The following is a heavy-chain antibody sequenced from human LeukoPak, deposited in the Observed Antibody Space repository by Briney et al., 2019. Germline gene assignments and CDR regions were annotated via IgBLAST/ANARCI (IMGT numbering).Heavy chain of an antibody. CDR2: ISSSSSYI. J-gene: IGHJ3*02. CDR3: ARGRGLGTMVRGVIGDAFDI. Sequence: PGGSLRLSCAASGFTFSSYSMNWVRQAPGKGLEWVSSISSSSSYIYYADSVKGRFTISRDNAKNSLYLQMNSLRAEDTAVYYCARGRGLGTMVRGVIGDAFDIWGQGTMVTVSS. D-gene: IGHD3-10*01. V-gene: IGHV3-21*01. CDR1: GFTFSSYS.